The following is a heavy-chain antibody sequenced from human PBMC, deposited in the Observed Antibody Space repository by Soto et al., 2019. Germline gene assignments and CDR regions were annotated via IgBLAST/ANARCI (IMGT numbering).Heavy chain of an antibody. D-gene: IGHD2-15*01. J-gene: IGHJ5*02. CDR1: GSTYPSCG. CDR2: ISAYNGNT. Sequence: ASVQVSFKASGSTYPSCGIILVRQAPGQGLEWMGWISAYNGNTNYAQKLQGRVTMTTDTSTSTAYMELRSLRSDDTAVYYCARDSPLGYCSGGSCYNWFDPWGQGTLVTVSS. CDR3: ARDSPLGYCSGGSCYNWFDP. V-gene: IGHV1-18*01.